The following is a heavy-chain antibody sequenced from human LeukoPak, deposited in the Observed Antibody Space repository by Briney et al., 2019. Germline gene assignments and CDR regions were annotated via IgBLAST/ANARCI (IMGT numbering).Heavy chain of an antibody. J-gene: IGHJ4*02. CDR1: GFTFDEYA. CDR3: AKDARSRYYYDSSGSDFDY. Sequence: GRSLRLSCAASGFTFDEYAMQWVRQAPGKGLEWVSGISWNSGTIAYADSVKGRFTISRDNANNSLYLQMNSLRAEDAALYYCAKDARSRYYYDSSGSDFDYWGQGPLVTVSS. V-gene: IGHV3-9*01. CDR2: ISWNSGTI. D-gene: IGHD3-22*01.